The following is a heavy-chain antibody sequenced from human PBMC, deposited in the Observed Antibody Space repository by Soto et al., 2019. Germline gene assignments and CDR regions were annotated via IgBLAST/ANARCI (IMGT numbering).Heavy chain of an antibody. CDR3: ARAASSTGIARPRHKNYFDY. V-gene: IGHV4-31*03. D-gene: IGHD3-10*01. Sequence: PSETLSLTCTVSGGSISSGGYYWSWIRQHPGKGLEWIGYIYYSGSTYYNPSLKSRVTISVDTSKNQSSLKLSSVTAADTAVYYCARAASSTGIARPRHKNYFDYWGQGTLVTVSS. CDR2: IYYSGST. J-gene: IGHJ4*02. CDR1: GGSISSGGYY.